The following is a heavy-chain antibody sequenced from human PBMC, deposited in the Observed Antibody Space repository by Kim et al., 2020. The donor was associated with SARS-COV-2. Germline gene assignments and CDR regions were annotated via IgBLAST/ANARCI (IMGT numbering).Heavy chain of an antibody. J-gene: IGHJ6*02. D-gene: IGHD6-6*01. CDR1: GGSISSYY. CDR3: ARGGAGEYLQLVSGSYYYYGMDV. CDR2: IYYSGST. V-gene: IGHV4-59*13. Sequence: SETLSLTCTVSGGSISSYYWSWIRQPPGKGLEWIGYIYYSGSTNYNPSLKSRVTISVDTSKNQFSLKLSSVTAADTAVYYCARGGAGEYLQLVSGSYYYYGMDVWGQGTTVTVSS.